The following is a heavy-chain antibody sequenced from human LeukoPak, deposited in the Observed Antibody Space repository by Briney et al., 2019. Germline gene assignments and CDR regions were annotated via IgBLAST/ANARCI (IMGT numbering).Heavy chain of an antibody. Sequence: SETLSLTCTVSGGSISSYYWSWIRQPPGKGLEWIGYIYYSGSTNYNPSLKGRVTISVDTSKNQFSLKLSSETAADTAVYYCARHSGSYSAWDYWGQGTLVTVSS. CDR2: IYYSGST. CDR1: GGSISSYY. D-gene: IGHD1-26*01. V-gene: IGHV4-59*08. J-gene: IGHJ4*02. CDR3: ARHSGSYSAWDY.